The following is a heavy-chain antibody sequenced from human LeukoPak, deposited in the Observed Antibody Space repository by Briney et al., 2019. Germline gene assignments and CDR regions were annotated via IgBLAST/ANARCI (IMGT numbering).Heavy chain of an antibody. Sequence: GGSLRLSCAASGFTFSSYAMSWVRQAPGKGLEWVSAISGSGGSTYYADSVKGRFTISRDNSKNTLYLQMNSLRAEDTAVYYCAKELGYCTNGVCYGLDYWGQGTLVTVSS. V-gene: IGHV3-23*01. CDR2: ISGSGGST. CDR3: AKELGYCTNGVCYGLDY. D-gene: IGHD2-8*01. J-gene: IGHJ4*02. CDR1: GFTFSSYA.